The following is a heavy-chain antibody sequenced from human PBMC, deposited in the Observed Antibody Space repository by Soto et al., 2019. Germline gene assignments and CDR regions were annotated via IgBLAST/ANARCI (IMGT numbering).Heavy chain of an antibody. CDR1: GYSFTTYW. CDR3: AREKSDLELFNWLDP. V-gene: IGHV5-10-1*01. J-gene: IGHJ5*02. Sequence: GESLKISCVASGYSFTTYWISWVRQMPGKGLEWMGAIDPRDSYTKYSPSFQGHVTISVDKSISTAYLQWNSLKASDTAIYYCAREKSDLELFNWLDPWGQGTLVTVSS. CDR2: IDPRDSYT. D-gene: IGHD1-7*01.